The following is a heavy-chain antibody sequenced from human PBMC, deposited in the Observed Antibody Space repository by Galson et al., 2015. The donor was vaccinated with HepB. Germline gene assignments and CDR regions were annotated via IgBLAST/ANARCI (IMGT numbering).Heavy chain of an antibody. CDR2: IIPIFGTA. CDR1: GGTFSSYA. CDR3: ASGMDRYCSSTSCYTSYYYYYMDV. D-gene: IGHD2-2*02. Sequence: SVKVSCKASGGTFSSYAISWVRQAPGRGLEWMGGIIPIFGTANYAQKFQGRVTITADESTSTAYMELSSLRSEDTAVYYCASGMDRYCSSTSCYTSYYYYYMDVWGEGTTVTVSS. V-gene: IGHV1-69*13. J-gene: IGHJ6*03.